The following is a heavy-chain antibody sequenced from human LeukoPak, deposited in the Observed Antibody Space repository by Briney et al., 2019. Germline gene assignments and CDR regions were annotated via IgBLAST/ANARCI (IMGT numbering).Heavy chain of an antibody. V-gene: IGHV4-59*01. D-gene: IGHD1-1*01. Sequence: SETLSLTCSVSDDSITMYYWTWIRQPPGKGLEWIGYVDHTGSTNFNPSLNGRVSISRDTTKNLFSLRLRSVTAADTAVYFCARGRVSSSTWYSTCYYYFYMDVWGKGTTVTVS. CDR2: VDHTGST. CDR1: DDSITMYY. J-gene: IGHJ6*03. CDR3: ARGRVSSSTWYSTCYYYFYMDV.